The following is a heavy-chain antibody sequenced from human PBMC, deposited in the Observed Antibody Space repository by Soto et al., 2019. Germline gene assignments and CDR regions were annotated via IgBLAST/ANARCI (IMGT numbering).Heavy chain of an antibody. CDR1: GFTFSDYY. Sequence: GGSLRLSCAASGFTFSDYYMSWIRQAPGKGLEWVSYISSSGSTIYYADSVKGRFTISRDNAKNSLYLQMNSLRAEDTAVYYCARDRSRPYGSGSYYEFGYWGQGTLVTVSS. J-gene: IGHJ4*02. D-gene: IGHD3-10*01. CDR3: ARDRSRPYGSGSYYEFGY. CDR2: ISSSGSTI. V-gene: IGHV3-11*01.